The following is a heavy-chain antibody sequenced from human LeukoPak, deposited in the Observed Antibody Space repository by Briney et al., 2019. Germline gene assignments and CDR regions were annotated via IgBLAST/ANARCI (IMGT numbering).Heavy chain of an antibody. CDR1: GFSVSNNY. V-gene: IGHV3-53*01. Sequence: GGSLRLSCAASGFSVSNNYMSWVRQPPGKGLEWVSVIYSGGSTYYADSVKGRFTISRYNSKNTLYLQVNSLRAEDTAVYYCASNLGARNAFDIWGQGTMVTVPS. CDR2: IYSGGST. J-gene: IGHJ3*02. CDR3: ASNLGARNAFDI. D-gene: IGHD1-1*01.